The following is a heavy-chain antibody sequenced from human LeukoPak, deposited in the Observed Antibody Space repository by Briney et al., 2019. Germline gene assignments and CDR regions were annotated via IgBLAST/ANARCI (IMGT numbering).Heavy chain of an antibody. V-gene: IGHV5-51*01. Sequence: GESLKISCKGSGYSFTSYWMGLVRQMPGKGLEGVGVIYPGESDTRYSPSFQGQVTISAHMSIPTASLAGSSLKASDPGMYYCARLGGMVSDSSRWYPVFHWAQGNLVPVS. CDR1: GYSFTSYW. J-gene: IGHJ1*01. D-gene: IGHD6-19*01. CDR3: ARLGGMVSDSSRWYPVFH. CDR2: IYPGESDT.